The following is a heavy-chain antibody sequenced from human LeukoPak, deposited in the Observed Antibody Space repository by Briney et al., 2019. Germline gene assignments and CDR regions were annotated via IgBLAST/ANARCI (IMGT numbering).Heavy chain of an antibody. J-gene: IGHJ5*02. CDR1: GGSISSSTYY. V-gene: IGHV4-39*01. CDR3: ARPVTTIEGNWFDP. CDR2: IFYSGST. Sequence: PSETLSLTCAVSGGSISSSTYYWGWIRQPPGRGLEWIGNIFYSGSTYFNPSLRSRVTVSVDTSKNQFSLKLSSVTAADTAVYYCARPVTTIEGNWFDPWGQGTLVTVSS. D-gene: IGHD4-11*01.